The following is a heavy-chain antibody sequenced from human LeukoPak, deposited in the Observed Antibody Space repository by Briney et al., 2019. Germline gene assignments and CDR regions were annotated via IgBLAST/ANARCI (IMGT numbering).Heavy chain of an antibody. CDR3: AKDTRVSSPTPYYFDY. CDR1: GFTFSSYA. D-gene: IGHD2-2*01. CDR2: ISGSGGST. J-gene: IGHJ4*02. Sequence: GGSLRLSCAASGFTFSSYAMSWVRQAPGKGLEWVSAISGSGGSTYYADSVKGRFTISRDNSKSTLYLQMNSLRAEDTAVYYCAKDTRVSSPTPYYFDYWGQGTLVTVSS. V-gene: IGHV3-23*01.